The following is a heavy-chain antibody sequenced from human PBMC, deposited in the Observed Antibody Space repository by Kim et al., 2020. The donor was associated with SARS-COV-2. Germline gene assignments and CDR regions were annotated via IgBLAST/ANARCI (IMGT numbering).Heavy chain of an antibody. D-gene: IGHD5-12*01. Sequence: GGSLRLSCAASGFTFSSYWMSWVRQAPGKGLEWVANIKQDGSDKYYVDSVKGRFTISRDNAKNSLYLQMNSLRAEDTAVYYCAREGDGYNFPYYYGMDVWGQGTTVTVSS. CDR1: GFTFSSYW. CDR2: IKQDGSDK. J-gene: IGHJ6*02. V-gene: IGHV3-7*01. CDR3: AREGDGYNFPYYYGMDV.